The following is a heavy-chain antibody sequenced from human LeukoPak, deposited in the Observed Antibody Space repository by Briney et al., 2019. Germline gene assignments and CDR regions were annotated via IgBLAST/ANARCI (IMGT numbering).Heavy chain of an antibody. CDR2: IRSKTKNYAT. Sequence: GGSLRLSCAASGFTFSDSAIHWVRQASGKGLEWVGRIRSKTKNYATTYGAMMKGRFTISRDDSKNTAYLQMNSLKTEDTAVYYCTTQTTVTTDYWGQGTLVTVSS. D-gene: IGHD4-17*01. V-gene: IGHV3-73*01. CDR3: TTQTTVTTDY. CDR1: GFTFSDSA. J-gene: IGHJ4*02.